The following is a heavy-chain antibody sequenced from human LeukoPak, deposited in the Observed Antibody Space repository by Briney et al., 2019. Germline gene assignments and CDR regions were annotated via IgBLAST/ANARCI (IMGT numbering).Heavy chain of an antibody. D-gene: IGHD3-22*01. CDR1: GDSISSNSYY. CDR3: ARGPYSYDSSGAFDI. V-gene: IGHV4-39*07. J-gene: IGHJ3*02. CDR2: IFYSGTT. Sequence: SETLSLTCSVSGDSISSNSYYWGWIRQPPGKGLEWIGSIFYSGTTYYNPSLKSRLTISVDTSKNQFSLKLSSVTAADTAVYFCARGPYSYDSSGAFDIWGQGTMVTVSS.